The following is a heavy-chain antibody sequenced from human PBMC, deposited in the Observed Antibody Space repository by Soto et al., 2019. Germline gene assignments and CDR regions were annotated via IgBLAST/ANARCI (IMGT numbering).Heavy chain of an antibody. D-gene: IGHD2-8*01. V-gene: IGHV3-15*01. CDR2: IKSETDGETT. Sequence: GGSLRLSCAASGFGFSNAWMSWVRQAPGKGLEWVGRIKSETDGETTDYVAPVKGRFTISRDDSKNTLYLQMNSLKIEDTAVYYCTTDLNGGFDYWGRGTLVTVSS. CDR1: GFGFSNAW. J-gene: IGHJ4*02. CDR3: TTDLNGGFDY.